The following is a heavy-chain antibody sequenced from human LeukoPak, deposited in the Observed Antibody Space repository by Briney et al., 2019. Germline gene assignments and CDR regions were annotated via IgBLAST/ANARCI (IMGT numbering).Heavy chain of an antibody. Sequence: PSETLSLTCTVSGGSVRSYFWTWIRQPAGRGLEWIGLIYTSGRTNYNPSLKSQVTISADDSKNQFSLKLNSVTAADTAVYYCAKDLEQSYSGWSASYDAWGQGTLVTVSS. CDR1: GGSVRSYF. D-gene: IGHD6-19*01. J-gene: IGHJ5*02. V-gene: IGHV4-4*07. CDR3: AKDLEQSYSGWSASYDA. CDR2: IYTSGRT.